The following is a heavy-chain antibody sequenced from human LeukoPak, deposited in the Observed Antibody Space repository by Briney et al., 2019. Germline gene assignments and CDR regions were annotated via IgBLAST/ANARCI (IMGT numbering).Heavy chain of an antibody. D-gene: IGHD1-1*01. CDR2: IKQDGTEK. Sequence: HPGGSLRLSCAASGFTFSNYWMSWVRQAPGKGLEWVAHIKQDGTEKYYVDSVKGRFTISRDNAKNSLFLQMNSLRAEDTAVYYCARDVSGTGGKDYWGQGTLVTVSS. V-gene: IGHV3-7*01. J-gene: IGHJ4*02. CDR3: ARDVSGTGGKDY. CDR1: GFTFSNYW.